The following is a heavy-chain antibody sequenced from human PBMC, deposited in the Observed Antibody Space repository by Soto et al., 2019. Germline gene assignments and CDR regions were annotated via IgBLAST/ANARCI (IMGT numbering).Heavy chain of an antibody. Sequence: PSETLSLTCAVYGGSFSGYYWSWIRQPPGKGLEWIGEINHSGSTNYNPSLKSRVTISVDTSKNQFSLKLSSVTAADTAVYYCAGRSEVVPAEYYGMDVWGQGTTVTVS. V-gene: IGHV4-34*01. CDR2: INHSGST. CDR3: AGRSEVVPAEYYGMDV. CDR1: GGSFSGYY. J-gene: IGHJ6*02. D-gene: IGHD2-2*01.